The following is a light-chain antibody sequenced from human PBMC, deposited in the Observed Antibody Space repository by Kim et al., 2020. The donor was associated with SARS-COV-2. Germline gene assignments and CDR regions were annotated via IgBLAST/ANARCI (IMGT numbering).Light chain of an antibody. Sequence: GPSITFACTGSRSDVGGYKYVSWYQQHPGKVPKLMIYDVSKRPSGVSNRFSGSKSGNTASLTVSGLQAEDEADYYCSSFTSSDTYVFGTGTKVTVL. J-gene: IGLJ1*01. CDR2: DVS. CDR1: RSDVGGYKY. V-gene: IGLV2-14*04. CDR3: SSFTSSDTYV.